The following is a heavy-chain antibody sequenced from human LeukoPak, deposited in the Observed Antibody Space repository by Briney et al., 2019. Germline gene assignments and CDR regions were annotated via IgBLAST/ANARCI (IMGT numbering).Heavy chain of an antibody. J-gene: IGHJ4*02. D-gene: IGHD1-1*01. CDR2: ISSSGSTI. CDR3: ARDRNVDYFDY. CDR1: GFTFSNYE. V-gene: IGHV3-48*03. Sequence: GGSLRLSCAASGFTFSNYEMNWVRQAPGKGLEWVSYISSSGSTIWYADSVKGRFTISRDNSKNTLYLQMNSLRAEDTAVYYCARDRNVDYFDYWGQGTLVTVAS.